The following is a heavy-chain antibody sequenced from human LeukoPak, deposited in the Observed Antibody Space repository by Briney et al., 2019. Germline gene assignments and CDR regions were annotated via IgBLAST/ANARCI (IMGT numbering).Heavy chain of an antibody. D-gene: IGHD6-19*01. Sequence: PGGSLRLSCAASAFTFSNYAMSWVRQPPGKGLEWVSAISGSGDYTHYADSVKGRFTISRDNSKNTLYLQMNSLRADDTAVYYCANFERTVAGPYNWFDPWGQGTLVTVSS. CDR3: ANFERTVAGPYNWFDP. CDR2: ISGSGDYT. V-gene: IGHV3-23*01. CDR1: AFTFSNYA. J-gene: IGHJ5*02.